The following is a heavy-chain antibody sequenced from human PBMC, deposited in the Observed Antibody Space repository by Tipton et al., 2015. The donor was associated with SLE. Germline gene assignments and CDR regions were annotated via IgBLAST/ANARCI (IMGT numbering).Heavy chain of an antibody. D-gene: IGHD1-26*01. J-gene: IGHJ4*02. CDR2: VNTELHKT. CDR3: VGGIVDY. CDR1: GYTFSDYY. Sequence: VQLVQSGAEVKKPGATVKISCLVSGYTFSDYYMNWVRQAPGKGLEWMGLVNTELHKTIYAEKFQGRVTITANTSTDTAYMELRSLTSEDTAVYYCVGGIVDYWGQGTLVTVSS. V-gene: IGHV1-69-2*01.